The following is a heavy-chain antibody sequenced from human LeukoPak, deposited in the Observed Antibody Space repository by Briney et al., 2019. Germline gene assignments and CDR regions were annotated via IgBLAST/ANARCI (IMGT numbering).Heavy chain of an antibody. CDR2: IYYSGST. CDR1: GGSISSSNYY. D-gene: IGHD4-23*01. CDR3: AREYGGNFDY. J-gene: IGHJ4*02. V-gene: IGHV4-39*07. Sequence: PSETLSLTCTVSGGSISSSNYYWGWIRQPPGKGLEWIGSIYYSGSTYYSPSLKSRVTISVDTSKNQFSLKLSSVTAADTAVYYCAREYGGNFDYWGQGTLVTVSS.